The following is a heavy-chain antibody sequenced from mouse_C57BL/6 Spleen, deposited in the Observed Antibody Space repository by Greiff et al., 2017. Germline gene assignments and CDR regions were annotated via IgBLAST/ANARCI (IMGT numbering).Heavy chain of an antibody. CDR3: AWRALDSSGRGYFDY. CDR2: ISSGGSYT. CDR1: GFTFSSYG. D-gene: IGHD3-2*02. V-gene: IGHV5-6*02. J-gene: IGHJ2*01. Sequence: EVMLVESGGDLVKPGGSLKLSCAASGFTFSSYGMSWVRQTPDKRLEWVATISSGGSYTYYPDSVKGRFTISRDNAKNTLYLQMSSLKSEDTAMYYCAWRALDSSGRGYFDYWGQGTTLTVSS.